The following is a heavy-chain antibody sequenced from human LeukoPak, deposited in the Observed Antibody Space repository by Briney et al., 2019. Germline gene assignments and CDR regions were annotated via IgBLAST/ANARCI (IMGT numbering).Heavy chain of an antibody. CDR1: GYTFTRYG. V-gene: IGHV1-18*01. Sequence: ASVRVSFTTSGYTFTRYGITWVRQAPGQGPEWIGWIKTADGTINYAPKLQDRVTLTADTFTSTAYLEVRSLTPDDTAIYYCAARGESTGYYGSWGQGTLVTVSS. J-gene: IGHJ5*02. D-gene: IGHD3-10*01. CDR3: AARGESTGYYGS. CDR2: IKTADGTI.